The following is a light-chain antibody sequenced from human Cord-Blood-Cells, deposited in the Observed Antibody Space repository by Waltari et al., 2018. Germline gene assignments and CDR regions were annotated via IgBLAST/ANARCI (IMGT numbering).Light chain of an antibody. Sequence: QSALTQPRSVSGSPGQSVTISCTGTSSDVGGXXXVSWCQQLPGEAPNLMIYDVSKRPSGVPDRFSGSKSGNTASLTISGLQAEDEADYYCCSYAGSYTWVFGGGTKLTVL. CDR3: CSYAGSYTWV. J-gene: IGLJ3*02. CDR2: DVS. V-gene: IGLV2-11*01. CDR1: SSDVGGXXX.